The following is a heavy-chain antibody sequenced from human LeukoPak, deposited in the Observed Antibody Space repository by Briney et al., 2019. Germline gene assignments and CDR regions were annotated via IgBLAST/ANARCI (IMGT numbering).Heavy chain of an antibody. CDR2: INQYGSEK. Sequence: GGSLRLSCAASGFSFSSYWMSWVRQAPGKGLEWVANINQYGSEKYYVDPVKGRFTISRDNAKNSLSLQMNSLRAEDTAVYYCARDRPGRELLPYYVDVWGQGTTVTVSS. J-gene: IGHJ6*03. D-gene: IGHD2-15*01. CDR1: GFSFSSYW. V-gene: IGHV3-7*01. CDR3: ARDRPGRELLPYYVDV.